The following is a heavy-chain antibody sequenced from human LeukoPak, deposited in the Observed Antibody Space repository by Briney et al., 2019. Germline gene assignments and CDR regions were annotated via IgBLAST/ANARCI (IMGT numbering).Heavy chain of an antibody. CDR2: IRHDESKT. Sequence: PGGSLRLSCAASGLIFSSYGMHWVRQAPGEGLEWVAYIRHDESKTFYADSVKGRFTISRDNSKNTLYLQMHSLRAEDTALYYCAKLVIPSAYQGTYYMDVWGKGTTVTVSS. D-gene: IGHD2-21*01. CDR1: GLIFSSYG. J-gene: IGHJ6*03. V-gene: IGHV3-30*02. CDR3: AKLVIPSAYQGTYYMDV.